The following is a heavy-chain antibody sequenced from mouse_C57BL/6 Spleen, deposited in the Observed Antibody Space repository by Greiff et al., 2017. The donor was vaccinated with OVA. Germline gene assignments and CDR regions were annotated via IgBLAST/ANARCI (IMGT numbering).Heavy chain of an antibody. V-gene: IGHV1-80*01. CDR2: IYPGDGDT. J-gene: IGHJ4*01. D-gene: IGHD2-4*01. CDR1: GYAFSSYW. Sequence: VQLQESGAELVKPGASVKISCKASGYAFSSYWMNWVKQRPGKGLEWIGQIYPGDGDTNYNGKFKGKATLTADKSSSTAYMQLSSLTSEDSAVYFCARIYYDYYYYAMDYWGQGTSVTVSS. CDR3: ARIYYDYYYYAMDY.